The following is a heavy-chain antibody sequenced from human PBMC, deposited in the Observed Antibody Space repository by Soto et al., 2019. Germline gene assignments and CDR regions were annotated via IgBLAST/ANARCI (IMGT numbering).Heavy chain of an antibody. CDR3: AMVDNYVTPTPQDV. Sequence: QVQLVQSGDEVRKPGSSVKVSCKASGYIFVNYGIAWVRQAPGQGLEWMGWFSPYSGNTHYASKVQGRLTMTTDTTASTVYMDLGSLTTDDTAVYYCAMVDNYVTPTPQDVWVQGTTVTVSS. D-gene: IGHD3-16*01. J-gene: IGHJ6*02. V-gene: IGHV1-18*01. CDR2: FSPYSGNT. CDR1: GYIFVNYG.